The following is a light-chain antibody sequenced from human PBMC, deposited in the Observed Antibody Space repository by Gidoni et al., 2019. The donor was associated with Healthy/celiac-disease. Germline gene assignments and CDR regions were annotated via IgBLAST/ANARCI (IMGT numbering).Light chain of an antibody. CDR1: SSNIGAGYA. Sequence: QSVLTQQPSVSGAPGQSVTISSTGSSSNIGAGYAVHGYQQLPGTAPKLLIYGNSNRPSGVPDRFSGSKSGTSASLAITGLQAEDEADYYCQSYDSSLRVFGGGTKLXVX. CDR2: GNS. J-gene: IGLJ3*02. CDR3: QSYDSSLRV. V-gene: IGLV1-40*01.